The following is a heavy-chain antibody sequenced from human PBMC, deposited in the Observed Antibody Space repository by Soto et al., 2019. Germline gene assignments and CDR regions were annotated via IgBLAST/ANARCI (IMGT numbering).Heavy chain of an antibody. CDR2: ISYDGSSK. J-gene: IGHJ4*02. CDR3: ARSRSTGSIPQH. CDR1: GFTFSSYA. Sequence: PGGSLRLSCAASGFTFSSYAMHWVRQAPGKGLEWVAVISYDGSSKYYADSVKGRFTISRDNSKNTLYLQMNSLRAEDTAVYYCARSRSTGSIPQHWGQGTLVTVSS. D-gene: IGHD2-8*02. V-gene: IGHV3-30-3*01.